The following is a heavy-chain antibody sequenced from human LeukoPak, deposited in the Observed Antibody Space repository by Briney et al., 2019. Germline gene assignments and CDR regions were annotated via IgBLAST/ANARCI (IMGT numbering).Heavy chain of an antibody. CDR3: AREGGLDV. J-gene: IGHJ6*02. CDR1: GFTFSSYW. CDR2: INHNGNVN. Sequence: PGGSLRLSCAASGFTFSSYWMNWARQAPGKGLEWVVSINHNGNVNYYVDSAKGRFTISRDNAKNSLYLQMSNLRAEDTAVYFCAREGGLDVWGQGATVTVSS. V-gene: IGHV3-7*03.